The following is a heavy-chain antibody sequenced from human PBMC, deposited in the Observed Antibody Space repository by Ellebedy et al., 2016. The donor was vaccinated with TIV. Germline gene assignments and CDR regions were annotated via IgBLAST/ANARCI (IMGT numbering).Heavy chain of an antibody. D-gene: IGHD2-15*01. CDR1: GYTFTSYY. V-gene: IGHV1-69*13. CDR2: IIPIFGTA. CDR3: ARDQSLAVVVVVAGTRDAFDI. J-gene: IGHJ3*02. Sequence: ASVKVSCKASGYTFTSYYMHWVRQAPGQGLEWMGGIIPIFGTANYAQKFQGRVTITADESTSTAYMELSSLRSEDTAVYYCARDQSLAVVVVVAGTRDAFDIWGQGTMVTVSS.